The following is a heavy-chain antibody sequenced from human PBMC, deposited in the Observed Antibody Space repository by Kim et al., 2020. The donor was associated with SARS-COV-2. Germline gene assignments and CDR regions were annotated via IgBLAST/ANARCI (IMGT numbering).Heavy chain of an antibody. CDR2: IYYSGST. V-gene: IGHV4-59*08. D-gene: IGHD3-22*01. CDR1: GGSISSYY. CDR3: ARWPSSGYYDSSGAPGGAFDI. J-gene: IGHJ3*02. Sequence: SETLSLTCTVSGGSISSYYWSWIRQPPGKGLEWMGYIYYSGSTNYNPSLKSRVTISVDTSKNQFSLKLSSVPAADTAVYYCARWPSSGYYDSSGAPGGAFDIWGPGTMVTVSS.